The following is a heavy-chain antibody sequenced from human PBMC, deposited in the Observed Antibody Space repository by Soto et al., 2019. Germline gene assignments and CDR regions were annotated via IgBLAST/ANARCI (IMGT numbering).Heavy chain of an antibody. J-gene: IGHJ6*02. D-gene: IGHD3-3*01. Sequence: ASVKVSCKAYGYTFTSYGISWVRQAPGQGLEWMGWISAYNGNTNYAQKLQGRVTMTTDTSTSTAYMELRSLRSDDTAVYYCARDQGITIFGVVIFPTYYYYYGMDVWGQGTTVTVSS. V-gene: IGHV1-18*04. CDR2: ISAYNGNT. CDR1: GYTFTSYG. CDR3: ARDQGITIFGVVIFPTYYYYYGMDV.